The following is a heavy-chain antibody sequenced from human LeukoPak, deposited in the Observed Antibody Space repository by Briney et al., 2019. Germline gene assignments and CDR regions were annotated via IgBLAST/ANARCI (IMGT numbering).Heavy chain of an antibody. CDR2: INPSGGST. D-gene: IGHD6-13*01. V-gene: IGHV1-46*01. CDR1: GYTFTSYY. CDR3: ARVGALAAALDSEYFQH. Sequence: GASVKVSCKASGYTFTSYYMHWVRQAPGQGLEWMGIINPSGGSTSYAQKFQGRVTMTRDTSTSTVYMELSSLRSEDTAVYYCARVGALAAALDSEYFQHWGQGTLVTVSS. J-gene: IGHJ1*01.